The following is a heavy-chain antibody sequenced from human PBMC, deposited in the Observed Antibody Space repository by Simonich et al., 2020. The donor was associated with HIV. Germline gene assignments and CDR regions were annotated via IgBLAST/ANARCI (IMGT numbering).Heavy chain of an antibody. D-gene: IGHD3-16*01. CDR1: GYTFTVYY. CDR3: ARDRDWGWDY. V-gene: IGHV1-2*06. CDR2: INPNTGYT. J-gene: IGHJ4*02. Sequence: QVQLVQSGAEVKKPGASVKVSCKASGYTFTVYYIHWLRQAPGQGLAWMGRINPNTGYTQFAQNFQGRVSMTRDTSSNTVYMDLSSLRSDDTAVYFCARDRDWGWDYWGQGTLISVSS.